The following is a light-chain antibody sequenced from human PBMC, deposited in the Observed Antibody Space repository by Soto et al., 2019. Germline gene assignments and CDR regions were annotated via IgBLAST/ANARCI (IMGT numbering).Light chain of an antibody. CDR3: NSCTIYSLYV. Sequence: QSALTQPASVSGSPVQSITISCTGTSNDVGGYNLVSWYQQSPGKVPKLLIYNVSNRPSVVSDRFSGSKSGNTAYLTISGLQAEDESDYFCNSCTIYSLYVFGTGTKLTVL. CDR1: SNDVGGYNL. J-gene: IGLJ1*01. V-gene: IGLV2-14*01. CDR2: NVS.